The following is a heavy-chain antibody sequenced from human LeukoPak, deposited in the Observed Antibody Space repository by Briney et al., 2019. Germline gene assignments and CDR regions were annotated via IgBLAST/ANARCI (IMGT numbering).Heavy chain of an antibody. CDR1: GGSISSSSYY. Sequence: SETLSLTCTVSGGSISSSSYYWGWIRQPPGKGLEWIGSIYYSGSTYYNPSLESRVTISVDTSKNQFSLKLSSVTAADTAVYYCARAVGAISMAFDYWGQGTLVTVSS. CDR3: ARAVGAISMAFDY. V-gene: IGHV4-39*07. D-gene: IGHD1-26*01. J-gene: IGHJ4*02. CDR2: IYYSGST.